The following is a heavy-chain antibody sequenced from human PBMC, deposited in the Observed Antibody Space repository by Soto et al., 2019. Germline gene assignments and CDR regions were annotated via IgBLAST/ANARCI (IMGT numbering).Heavy chain of an antibody. CDR2: IVVGSGNT. CDR3: ARERVTYDILTQTAFDI. V-gene: IGHV1-58*02. Sequence: SVKVSCKASGFTFTSSAMQWVRQARGQRLEWIGWIVVGSGNTNYAQKFQGWVTMTRDTSISTAYMELSRLRSDDTAVYYCARERVTYDILTQTAFDIWGQGTMVTVSS. J-gene: IGHJ3*02. D-gene: IGHD3-9*01. CDR1: GFTFTSSA.